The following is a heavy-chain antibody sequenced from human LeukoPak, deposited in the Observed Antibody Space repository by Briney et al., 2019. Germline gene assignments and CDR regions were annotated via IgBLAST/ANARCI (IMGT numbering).Heavy chain of an antibody. Sequence: SETLSLTCTVSGGSISSYYWSWIRQPPGKGLEWIGYIYYSGSTNYNPSLKSRVTISVDTPKNQFSLKLSSVTAADTAVYYCASSPDYYDSSGPFDYWGQGTLVTVSS. CDR2: IYYSGST. CDR3: ASSPDYYDSSGPFDY. D-gene: IGHD3-22*01. V-gene: IGHV4-59*01. J-gene: IGHJ4*02. CDR1: GGSISSYY.